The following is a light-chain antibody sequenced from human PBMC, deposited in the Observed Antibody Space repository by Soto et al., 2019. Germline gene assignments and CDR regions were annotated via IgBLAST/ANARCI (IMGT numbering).Light chain of an antibody. Sequence: LSVGGGVRVAKNCRASQTIDVYLNWYLQKPGRAPQLLIYAASKLQSGVPSRFSCSGPGTDYTLTISSLQADDSATPFCQRSYMTPGTFGQGTKVDIK. CDR2: AAS. CDR1: QTIDVY. V-gene: IGKV1-39*01. J-gene: IGKJ1*01. CDR3: QRSYMTPGT.